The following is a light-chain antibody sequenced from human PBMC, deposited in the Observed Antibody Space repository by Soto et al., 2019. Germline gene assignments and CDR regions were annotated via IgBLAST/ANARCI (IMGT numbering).Light chain of an antibody. V-gene: IGKV3-20*01. CDR3: QRYNNWPLT. J-gene: IGKJ4*01. CDR1: QSVSSKY. CDR2: GTS. Sequence: EIVLSQSPGTLSLSPGERATLSCRASQSVSSKYLAWYQQKPGQAPRVLIYGTSIRASGVPERFSGGGSGTDFTLTITRLEPEDFAIYYCQRYNNWPLTFGGGTKVDI.